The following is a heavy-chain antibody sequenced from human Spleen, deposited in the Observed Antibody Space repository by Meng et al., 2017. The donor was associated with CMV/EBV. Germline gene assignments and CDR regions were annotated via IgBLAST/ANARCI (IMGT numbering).Heavy chain of an antibody. CDR3: ARDRLFCTTSSCAPLGY. J-gene: IGHJ4*02. CDR2: INNDGSST. V-gene: IGHV3-74*01. Sequence: GESLKISCAASGFTFSSYWMHWVRQAPGKGLVWVSRINNDGSSTGYADSVKGRFTISRDNAKNTLNLQMNSLRAEDAAVYYCARDRLFCTTSSCAPLGYWGQGTLVTVSS. CDR1: GFTFSSYW. D-gene: IGHD2-2*01.